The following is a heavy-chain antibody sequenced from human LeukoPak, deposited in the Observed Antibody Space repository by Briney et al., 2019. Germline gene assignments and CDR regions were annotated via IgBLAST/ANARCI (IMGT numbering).Heavy chain of an antibody. J-gene: IGHJ4*02. Sequence: PSETLSLTCTVSGASISSYYWSWIRQPPGEGLEWIGYIYYSGSTKYNPSLKSRVTISVDTSKNQFSLKLSSVTAADTAVYYCARDPRGSGSADYWGQGTLVTVSS. CDR2: IYYSGST. D-gene: IGHD3-10*01. CDR1: GASISSYY. V-gene: IGHV4-59*01. CDR3: ARDPRGSGSADY.